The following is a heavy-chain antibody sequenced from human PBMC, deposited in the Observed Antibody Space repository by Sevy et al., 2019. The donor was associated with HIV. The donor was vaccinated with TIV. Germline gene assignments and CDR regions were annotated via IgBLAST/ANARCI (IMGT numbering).Heavy chain of an antibody. V-gene: IGHV3-9*01. Sequence: GGSLRLSCAASGFTFSDYAMHWVRQVPGKGLEWVSGISWNSCALGYADSVKGRFTISGDNGQNSLYLQMYSLSIDDSALYYCGRAHGYCVVNSCFGGAIYGFDILGQGTMVTVSS. CDR3: GRAHGYCVVNSCFGGAIYGFDI. D-gene: IGHD2-15*01. CDR1: GFTFSDYA. J-gene: IGHJ3*02. CDR2: ISWNSCAL.